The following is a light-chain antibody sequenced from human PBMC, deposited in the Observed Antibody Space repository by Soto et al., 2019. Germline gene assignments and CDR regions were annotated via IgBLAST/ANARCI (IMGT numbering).Light chain of an antibody. CDR2: KAS. V-gene: IGKV1-5*03. CDR3: QQYNNYGSWT. Sequence: DIQMTQSPSTLSASVGDRVTITCRASQSISAWLAWYQQKPGKAPKLLIYKASSLESGVPSRFSGSGSGTEFTLTISSLQPDDFATYYCQQYNNYGSWTFGQVNKVEIK. J-gene: IGKJ1*01. CDR1: QSISAW.